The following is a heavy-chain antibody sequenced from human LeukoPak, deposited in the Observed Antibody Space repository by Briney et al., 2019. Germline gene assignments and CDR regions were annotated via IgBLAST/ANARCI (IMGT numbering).Heavy chain of an antibody. CDR1: GGSISSGGYY. V-gene: IGHV4-31*01. D-gene: IGHD4-17*01. J-gene: IGHJ4*02. CDR2: IYYSGST. CDR3: ARVDYGDYRFDY. Sequence: NSSETLSLTCTVSGGSISSGGYYWSWIRQHPGKGLEWIGYIYYSGSTYYNPSLKSQITISVDTSKNQFSLKLSSVTAADTAVYYCARVDYGDYRFDYWGQGTLVTVSS.